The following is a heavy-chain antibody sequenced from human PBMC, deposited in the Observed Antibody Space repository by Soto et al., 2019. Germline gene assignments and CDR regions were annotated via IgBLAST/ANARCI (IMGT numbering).Heavy chain of an antibody. J-gene: IGHJ4*02. CDR3: ARVGGYSYGLDY. Sequence: SETLSLTCTVSGGSISSGDYYWSWIRQPPGKGLEWIGYIYYSGSTYYNPSLKSRVTISVDTSKNQFSLKLSSVTAADTAVYYCARVGGYSYGLDYWGQGTLVTVS. CDR2: IYYSGST. V-gene: IGHV4-30-4*01. CDR1: GGSISSGDYY. D-gene: IGHD5-18*01.